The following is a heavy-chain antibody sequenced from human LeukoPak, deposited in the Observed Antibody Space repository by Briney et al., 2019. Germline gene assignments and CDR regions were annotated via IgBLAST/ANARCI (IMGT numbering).Heavy chain of an antibody. J-gene: IGHJ4*02. CDR2: ISWNSGSI. D-gene: IGHD3-22*01. CDR3: AKGQGGYYDSSGYLVY. Sequence: GGSLRLSCAASGFTFDDYAMHWVPQAPGKGLEWVSGISWNSGSIGYADSVKGRFTISRDNAKNSLYLQMNSLRAEDTALYYCAKGQGGYYDSSGYLVYWGQGTLVTVSS. CDR1: GFTFDDYA. V-gene: IGHV3-9*01.